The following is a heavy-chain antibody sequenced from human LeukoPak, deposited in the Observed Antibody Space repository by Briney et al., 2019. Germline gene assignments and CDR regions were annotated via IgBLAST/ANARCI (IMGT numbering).Heavy chain of an antibody. CDR1: GFTFSSYA. D-gene: IGHD3-22*01. V-gene: IGHV3-30-3*01. Sequence: GGSLRLSCAASGFTFSSYAMHWVRQAPGKGVEGVAVISYDGSNKYYADSVKGRFTISRDNSKNTLYLQMNRLRAEDTAVYYCARSPGIGVVVITNWGQGTLVTVSS. CDR2: ISYDGSNK. CDR3: ARSPGIGVVVITN. J-gene: IGHJ4*02.